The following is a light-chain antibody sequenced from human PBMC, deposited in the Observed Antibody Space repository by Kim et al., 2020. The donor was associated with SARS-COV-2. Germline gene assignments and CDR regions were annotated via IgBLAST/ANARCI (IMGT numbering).Light chain of an antibody. CDR2: FAS. V-gene: IGKV1-8*01. Sequence: ASAGDRVTITCRASHYISNSLAWYQQKPGTAPKLLIYFASTLQSGVPSRFSGSGSGTDFTLTIGSLQSEDFATYFCQQHYGYPLTFGGGTKVDIK. CDR3: QQHYGYPLT. J-gene: IGKJ4*01. CDR1: HYISNS.